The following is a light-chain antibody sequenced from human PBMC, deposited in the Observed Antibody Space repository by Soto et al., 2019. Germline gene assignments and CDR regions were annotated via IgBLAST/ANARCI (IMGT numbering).Light chain of an antibody. CDR2: GNS. V-gene: IGLV1-40*01. CDR3: QSCDSSLSDHYV. Sequence: QSVLTQPPSVSGAPGQRVTISCTGSSSNIGATYDVQWYQQLPGTAPKLLIYGNSNRPSGVPDRFSGSKSGTSASLAITGLQADDVADCYCQSCDSSLSDHYVFGTGTKVTVL. CDR1: SSNIGATYD. J-gene: IGLJ1*01.